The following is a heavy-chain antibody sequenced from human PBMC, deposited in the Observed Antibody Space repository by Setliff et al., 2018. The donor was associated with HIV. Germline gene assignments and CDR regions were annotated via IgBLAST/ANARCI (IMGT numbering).Heavy chain of an antibody. J-gene: IGHJ6*02. CDR2: ISTYSDET. V-gene: IGHV1-18*01. CDR1: GYTFTTYG. CDR3: ARDIAAGDNNNHETNYHYYGLDV. Sequence: ASVKVSCKPSGYTFTTYGLSWVRQAPGQGLEWMGWISTYSDETSYAQNLQGRVTMTTDTSASTAYMELRRLTFDDTAVYYCARDIAAGDNNNHETNYHYYGLDVWGQGTAVTVSS. D-gene: IGHD6-25*01.